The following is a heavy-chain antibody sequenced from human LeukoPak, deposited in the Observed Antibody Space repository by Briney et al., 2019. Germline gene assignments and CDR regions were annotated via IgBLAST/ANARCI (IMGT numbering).Heavy chain of an antibody. CDR3: ARDRGERYFDWFDY. D-gene: IGHD3-9*01. CDR1: GYTFTRFG. J-gene: IGHJ4*02. CDR2: ISAYNGNT. Sequence: ASVKLSCKACGYTFTRFGISWVRQAPGQGLEWMGWISAYNGNTNYAQKLQGRVTMTTDTSTSTAYMELRSLRSDDTAVYYCARDRGERYFDWFDYWGQGTLVTVSS. V-gene: IGHV1-18*01.